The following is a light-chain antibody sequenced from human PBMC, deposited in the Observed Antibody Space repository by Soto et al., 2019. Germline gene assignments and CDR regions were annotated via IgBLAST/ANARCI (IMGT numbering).Light chain of an antibody. V-gene: IGKV3-15*01. Sequence: EKVMTQSPATLSMSPGERATISCRASQSVSNFLAWYQQKPGQAPRLLIYGASTRATGVPARFSGSGSGTEFTLTISSLQSEDFAVYYCQQYSNWPSWTFGQGTKVDIK. J-gene: IGKJ1*01. CDR3: QQYSNWPSWT. CDR1: QSVSNF. CDR2: GAS.